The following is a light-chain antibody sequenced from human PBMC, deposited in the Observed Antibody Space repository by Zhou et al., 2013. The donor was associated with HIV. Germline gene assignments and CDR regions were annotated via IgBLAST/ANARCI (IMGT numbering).Light chain of an antibody. J-gene: IGKJ2*01. V-gene: IGKV3D-15*01. CDR3: QQYDTWPS. CDR2: GAS. CDR1: QSVSSN. Sequence: EIVMTQSPATLSVSPGERATLSCRASQSVSSNLAWYQQKPGQAPRLLIYGASSRATGIPDRFSGSGSGTDFTLTISRLEPEDFALYYCQQYDTWPSFGQGTKLQIK.